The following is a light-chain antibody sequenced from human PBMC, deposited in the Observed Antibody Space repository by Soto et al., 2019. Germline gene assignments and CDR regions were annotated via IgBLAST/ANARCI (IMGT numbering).Light chain of an antibody. CDR2: GAS. J-gene: IGKJ4*01. Sequence: EIVLTQSPGTLSLSPGERATLSCRASQSVSSNYLAWYQQIPGQAPRLLIYGASSRATGIPDRFSGSGSGKDFTLTISRLEPEDFAVYYCHQYGSSRLTFGGGTKVEIK. CDR3: HQYGSSRLT. V-gene: IGKV3-20*01. CDR1: QSVSSNY.